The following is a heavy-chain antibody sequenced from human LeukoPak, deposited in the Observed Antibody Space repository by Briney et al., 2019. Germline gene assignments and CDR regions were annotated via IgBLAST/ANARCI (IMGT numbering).Heavy chain of an antibody. D-gene: IGHD3-10*01. J-gene: IGHJ3*02. V-gene: IGHV4-39*07. CDR3: ARDGRWFGDLGAFDI. Sequence: PSETLSLTCTVSGGSISSSSYYWGWIRQPPGKGLEWIGSIYYSGSTYYNPSLKSRVTISVDTSKNQFSLKLSSVTAADTAVYYCARDGRWFGDLGAFDIWGQGTMVTVSS. CDR2: IYYSGST. CDR1: GGSISSSSYY.